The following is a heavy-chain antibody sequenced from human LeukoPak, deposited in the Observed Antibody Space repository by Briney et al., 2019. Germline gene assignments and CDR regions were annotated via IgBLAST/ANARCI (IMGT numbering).Heavy chain of an antibody. Sequence: GGSLRLSCAASGFIFSSYGMHWVRQAPGKGLEWVAVIWYDGSNKDYADSVKGRFTISRDNSKDTLYLQMNSLRVEDTAVYYCAREGPLYYYDSSGYQGLDYWGQGILVTVSS. D-gene: IGHD3-22*01. J-gene: IGHJ4*02. CDR3: AREGPLYYYDSSGYQGLDY. V-gene: IGHV3-33*01. CDR1: GFIFSSYG. CDR2: IWYDGSNK.